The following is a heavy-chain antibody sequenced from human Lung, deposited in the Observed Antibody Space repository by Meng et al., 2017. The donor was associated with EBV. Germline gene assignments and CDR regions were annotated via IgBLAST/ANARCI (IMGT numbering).Heavy chain of an antibody. CDR2: INHSGST. CDR3: ARGGDWQYYGVYFDY. CDR1: GGSFSTYY. J-gene: IGHJ4*02. Sequence: QVQLQQWGAGLLKPSETLSLTCAVYGGSFSTYYGSWLRQSPGKGLAWIGEINHSGSTNYNPSLKSRVTISVDTSKNQFSLKLSSVTAADTAVYYCARGGDWQYYGVYFDYWGQGTLVTVSS. D-gene: IGHD4-17*01. V-gene: IGHV4-34*01.